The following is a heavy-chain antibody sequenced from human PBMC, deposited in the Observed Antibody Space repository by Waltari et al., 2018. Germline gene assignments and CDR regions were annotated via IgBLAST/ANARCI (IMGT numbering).Heavy chain of an antibody. J-gene: IGHJ4*02. Sequence: QVQLVQSGAELRDPGASVKVSCKASGYSFTGTLIHWVRQAPGQGLEWMGWVNPNSGITNYAQKFQGGVTRTRETSSSTAYVGLSSLRIDDTAVYYCATKGVVLPATFDYWGQGTLVTVSS. CDR3: ATKGVVLPATFDY. CDR2: VNPNSGIT. V-gene: IGHV1-2*02. CDR1: GYSFTGTL. D-gene: IGHD2-15*01.